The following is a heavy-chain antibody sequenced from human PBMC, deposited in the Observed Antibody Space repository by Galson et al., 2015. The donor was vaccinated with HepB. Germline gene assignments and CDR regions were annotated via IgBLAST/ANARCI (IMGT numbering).Heavy chain of an antibody. J-gene: IGHJ3*02. CDR3: ASPQSDYSSGWYPVRAFDI. D-gene: IGHD6-19*01. V-gene: IGHV7-4-1*02. CDR1: GYTFTSYA. Sequence: SVKVSCKASGYTFTSYAMNWVRQAPGQGLEWMGWINTNTGNPTYAQGFTGRFVFSLDTSVSTAYLQISSLKAEDTAVYYCASPQSDYSSGWYPVRAFDIWGQGTMVTVSS. CDR2: INTNTGNP.